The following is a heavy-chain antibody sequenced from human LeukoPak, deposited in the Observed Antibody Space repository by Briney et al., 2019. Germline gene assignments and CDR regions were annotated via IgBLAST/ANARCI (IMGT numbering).Heavy chain of an antibody. CDR2: IYTSGST. Sequence: SETLSLTCTVSGGSISSYYWSWIRQPAGKGLEWIGRIYTSGSTNYNPSLKSRVTMSVDMSKNQFSLKLSSVTAADTAVYYCARGVTMVRGILGWFDPWGQGTLVTVSS. CDR3: ARGVTMVRGILGWFDP. J-gene: IGHJ5*02. V-gene: IGHV4-4*07. D-gene: IGHD3-10*01. CDR1: GGSISSYY.